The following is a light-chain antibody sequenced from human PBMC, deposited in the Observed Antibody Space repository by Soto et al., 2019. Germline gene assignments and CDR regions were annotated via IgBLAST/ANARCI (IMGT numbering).Light chain of an antibody. CDR2: DTS. V-gene: IGKV3-15*01. CDR1: QGIGDT. CDR3: QQYDYWTRT. J-gene: IGKJ1*01. Sequence: EVVMTQSPATLSVSPGEGVTLSCRASQGIGDTLAWYQHKPGQTPRLLIYDTSTRATGVPARLSGSGYGTELSITISSMKHEDFEVYYCQQYDYWTRTFGHGTKVDIK.